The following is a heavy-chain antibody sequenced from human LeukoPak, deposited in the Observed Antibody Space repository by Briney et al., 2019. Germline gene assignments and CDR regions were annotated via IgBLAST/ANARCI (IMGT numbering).Heavy chain of an antibody. Sequence: SETLSLTCTVCGGSLSSYYWSWLRQPAGKGLEWIGRIYTSGSTNYNPSLKSRVTMSVDTSKNQFSLKLSSVTAADTAVYYCRGRNTFGFDYWGQGTLVTVSS. V-gene: IGHV4-4*07. J-gene: IGHJ4*02. CDR2: IYTSGST. D-gene: IGHD1-26*01. CDR3: RGRNTFGFDY. CDR1: GGSLSSYY.